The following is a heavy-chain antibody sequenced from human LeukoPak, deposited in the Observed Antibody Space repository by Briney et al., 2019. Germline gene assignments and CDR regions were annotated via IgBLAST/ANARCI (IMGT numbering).Heavy chain of an antibody. V-gene: IGHV4-39*02. CDR1: GGSISSSNYY. D-gene: IGHD2-2*01. CDR3: ARGPTYQPIDY. CDR2: IHYSETT. Sequence: PSETLSLTCTVSGGSISSSNYYWGWIRQPPGKGLEWIASIHYSETTYYNPSLKSRVTISVDTSKNHFSLKLSSVTAADTAVYYCARGPTYQPIDYWGQGTLVTVSS. J-gene: IGHJ4*02.